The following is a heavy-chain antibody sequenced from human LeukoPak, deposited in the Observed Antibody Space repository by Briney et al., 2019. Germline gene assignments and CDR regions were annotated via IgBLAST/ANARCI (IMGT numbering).Heavy chain of an antibody. J-gene: IGHJ4*02. CDR3: AKGLNYYDSSGYSYYDY. CDR2: ISGSGSSP. Sequence: GGSLRLSCAASGFTFSTYAMSWVRQAPGKGLEWVSAISGSGSSPYYADSVKGRFTVSRDNSKNTLYLQMNRLRAEDTAIYYCAKGLNYYDSSGYSYYDYWGQGTLVTVSS. V-gene: IGHV3-23*01. CDR1: GFTFSTYA. D-gene: IGHD3-22*01.